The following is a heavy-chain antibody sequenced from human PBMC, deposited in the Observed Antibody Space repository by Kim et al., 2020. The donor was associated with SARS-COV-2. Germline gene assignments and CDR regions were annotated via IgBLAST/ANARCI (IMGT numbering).Heavy chain of an antibody. J-gene: IGHJ6*02. D-gene: IGHD6-19*01. CDR2: IYYSGST. CDR3: ARQGYSSGWYGSDYYYGMDV. CDR1: GGSISSSSYY. Sequence: SETLSLTCTVSGGSISSSSYYWGWIRQPPGKGLEWIGSIYYSGSTYYNPSLKSRVTISVDTSKNQFSLKLSSVTAADTAVYYCARQGYSSGWYGSDYYYGMDVWGQGTTVTVSS. V-gene: IGHV4-39*01.